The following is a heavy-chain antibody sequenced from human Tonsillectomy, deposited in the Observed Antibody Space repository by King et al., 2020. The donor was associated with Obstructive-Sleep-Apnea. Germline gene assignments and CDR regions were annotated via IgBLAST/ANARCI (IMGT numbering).Heavy chain of an antibody. D-gene: IGHD2-8*01. J-gene: IGHJ6*02. V-gene: IGHV1-2*04. CDR1: GYTFTGYY. Sequence: EQLVQSGAEVKKPGALVKGSCKASGYTFTGYYMHWVRQAPGQGLEWMGWINPNSGGTNDAQKFQGWVTMTRDTSISTAYMELRRLRSDDTAVYYCAKGDCTYGVCWYYYGMAVCGQGTTVTVSS. CDR3: AKGDCTYGVCWYYYGMAV. CDR2: INPNSGGT.